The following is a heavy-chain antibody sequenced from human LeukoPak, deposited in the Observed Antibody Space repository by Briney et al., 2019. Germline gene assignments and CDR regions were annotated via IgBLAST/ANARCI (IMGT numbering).Heavy chain of an antibody. CDR2: IYYSGST. Sequence: SETLSLTWTVSGGSISSSSYYWGWIRQPPGKGLEWIGSIYYSGSTYYNPSLKSRVTISVDTSKNQFSLKLSSVTAADTAVYYCARGDKVVGADYYYYMDVWGKGTTVTISS. CDR1: GGSISSSSYY. D-gene: IGHD2-15*01. CDR3: ARGDKVVGADYYYYMDV. V-gene: IGHV4-39*07. J-gene: IGHJ6*03.